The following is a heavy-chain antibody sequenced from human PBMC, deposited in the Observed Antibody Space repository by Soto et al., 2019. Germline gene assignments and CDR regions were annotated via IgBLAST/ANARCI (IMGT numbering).Heavy chain of an antibody. CDR2: IIPIFNST. CDR1: GTSFRNTA. Sequence: QVQLVQSGAEAGKPGSSVKVSCRTSGTSFRNTAISWVRQAPGQGLEWVGGIIPIFNSTKYAQSFQGRVTITADKSTSTASLELSSLRSDDTAVYYCAREGRGKKAGYNGLVSLGYWGQGTLVTVSS. V-gene: IGHV1-69*06. CDR3: AREGRGKKAGYNGLVSLGY. D-gene: IGHD2-2*02. J-gene: IGHJ4*02.